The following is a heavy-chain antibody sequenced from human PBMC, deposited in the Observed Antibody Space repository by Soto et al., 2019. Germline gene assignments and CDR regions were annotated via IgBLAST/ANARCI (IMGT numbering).Heavy chain of an antibody. V-gene: IGHV3-30-3*01. Sequence: LRLSCAASGFTFSSYAMHWVRQAPGKGLEWVAVISYDGSNKYYADSVKGRFTISRDNSKNTLYLQMNSLRAEDTAVYYCARVGSGGSCYSKGLCYYYYGMDVWGQGTTVTVSS. CDR2: ISYDGSNK. CDR3: ARVGSGGSCYSKGLCYYYYGMDV. D-gene: IGHD2-15*01. J-gene: IGHJ6*02. CDR1: GFTFSSYA.